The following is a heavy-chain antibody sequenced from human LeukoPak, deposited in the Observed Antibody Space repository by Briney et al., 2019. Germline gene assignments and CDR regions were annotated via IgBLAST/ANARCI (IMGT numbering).Heavy chain of an antibody. V-gene: IGHV1-18*01. J-gene: IGHJ4*02. CDR2: ISAYNGNT. D-gene: IGHD6-13*01. CDR3: ARVWVGAARAPCFDY. Sequence: SVKVSCKASDYTFTSYGISWVRQAPGQGLEWMGWISAYNGNTNYAQKLQGRVTMTTDTSTSTAYMELRSLRSDDTAVYYCARVWVGAARAPCFDYWGQGTLVTVSS. CDR1: DYTFTSYG.